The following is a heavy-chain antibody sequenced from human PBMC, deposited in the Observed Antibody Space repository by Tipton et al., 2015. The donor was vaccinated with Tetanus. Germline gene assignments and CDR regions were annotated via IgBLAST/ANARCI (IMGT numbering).Heavy chain of an antibody. CDR1: GYTFTSYG. CDR2: INSSGGST. Sequence: QLVQSGAEVKKPGASVKVSCKASGYTFTSYGISCVRQAPGQELEWIGIINSSGGSTSYAQKFQGRVTMTRDTSTSTVYMELSSLRSEDTAVYYCARDHLGMASIWGQGTMVTVSS. V-gene: IGHV1-46*01. J-gene: IGHJ3*02. CDR3: ARDHLGMASI. D-gene: IGHD3-16*01.